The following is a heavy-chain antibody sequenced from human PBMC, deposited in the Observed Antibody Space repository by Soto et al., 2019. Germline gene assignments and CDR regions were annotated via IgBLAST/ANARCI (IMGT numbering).Heavy chain of an antibody. CDR1: GFTLSSYS. CDR3: ARDGREVLLWLRALLSPHGSCLAS. D-gene: IGHD3-10*01. Sequence: GGSLRLAWSASGFTLSSYSMACVRHAPGEWREWVSSISGVGGSAYYADSVKGRFTISTDNSKTALHLQMQSQTSEDTAVYYCARDGREVLLWLRALLSPHGSCLASWGQGPLVPVSS. J-gene: IGHJ4*02. CDR2: ISGVGGSA. V-gene: IGHV3-23*01.